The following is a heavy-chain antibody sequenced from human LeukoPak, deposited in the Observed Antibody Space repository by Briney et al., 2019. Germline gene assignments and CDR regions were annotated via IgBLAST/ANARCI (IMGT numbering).Heavy chain of an antibody. V-gene: IGHV3-21*01. CDR1: GFTFSSYS. J-gene: IGHJ6*03. CDR3: ARDPRLLWFGELLNYYYYYMDV. CDR2: ISSSSSYI. D-gene: IGHD3-10*01. Sequence: GGSLRLSCAASGFTFSSYSMNWVRQAPGKGLEWVSSISSSSSYIYYADSVKGRFTISRDNAKNSLYLQMNSLRAEDTAVYYCARDPRLLWFGELLNYYYYYMDVWGKGTTVTTSS.